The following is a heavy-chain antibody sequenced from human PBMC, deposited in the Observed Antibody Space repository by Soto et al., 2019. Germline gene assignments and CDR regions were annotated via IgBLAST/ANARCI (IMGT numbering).Heavy chain of an antibody. Sequence: SETLSLTCTVSGGSISSYYWSWIRQPPGKGLEWIGYIYYSGSTNYNPSLKSRVTISVDTSRNQFSLKLSSVTAADTAVYYCARGGDAYYDFWSGSYVDYWGQGNLVTVSS. CDR2: IYYSGST. CDR1: GGSISSYY. J-gene: IGHJ4*01. D-gene: IGHD3-3*01. V-gene: IGHV4-59*01. CDR3: ARGGDAYYDFWSGSYVDY.